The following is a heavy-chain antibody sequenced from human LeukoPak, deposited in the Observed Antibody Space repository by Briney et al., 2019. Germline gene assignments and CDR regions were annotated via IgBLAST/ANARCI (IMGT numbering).Heavy chain of an antibody. CDR2: TYYSGST. Sequence: PSETLSLTCTVSGGSISSSSYYWGWIRQPRGKGLEWIGSTYYSGSTYYNPSLKSRVTISVDTSKNQFSLKLSSVTAADTAVYYCARQGLAARPGDYWGQGTLVTVSS. D-gene: IGHD6-6*01. V-gene: IGHV4-39*01. J-gene: IGHJ4*02. CDR1: GGSISSSSYY. CDR3: ARQGLAARPGDY.